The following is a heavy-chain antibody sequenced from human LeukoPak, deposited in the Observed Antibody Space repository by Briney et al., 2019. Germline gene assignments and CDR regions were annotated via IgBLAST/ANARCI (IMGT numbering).Heavy chain of an antibody. CDR2: VSFDGSNQ. CDR3: AKDHGYSSGWYAH. CDR1: GFTFSNYA. Sequence: GGSLTLSCAASGFTFSNYAVHWVRQAPGKGLEWVALVSFDGSNQIYADSVKGRFTISRDNSKNTLYLQMNSLRAEDTAVYYCAKDHGYSSGWYAHWGQGTLVTVSS. D-gene: IGHD6-19*01. J-gene: IGHJ5*02. V-gene: IGHV3-30*04.